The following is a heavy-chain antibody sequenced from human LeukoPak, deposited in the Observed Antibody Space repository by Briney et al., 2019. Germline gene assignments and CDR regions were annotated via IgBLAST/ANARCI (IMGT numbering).Heavy chain of an antibody. J-gene: IGHJ4*02. Sequence: PGGSLRLSCAASGFTFSSYGMHWVRQAPGKGLEWVAVIWYDGSNKYYADSVKGRFTISRDNSKNMLYLQMNSLRAEDTAIYYCAQPQWELRGLTDHWGQGTPVTVSS. D-gene: IGHD1-26*01. CDR1: GFTFSSYG. CDR2: IWYDGSNK. V-gene: IGHV3-33*06. CDR3: AQPQWELRGLTDH.